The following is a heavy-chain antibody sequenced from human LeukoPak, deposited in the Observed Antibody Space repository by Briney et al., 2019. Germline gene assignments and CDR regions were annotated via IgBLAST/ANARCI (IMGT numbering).Heavy chain of an antibody. CDR2: ISSSSSYI. CDR1: GFTFSSYS. J-gene: IGHJ4*02. D-gene: IGHD6-13*01. V-gene: IGHV3-21*01. Sequence: GGSLRLSCAASGFTFSSYSMNWVRQAPGKGLEWVSSISSSSSYIYYADSVKGRFTISRDNAKNSLYLQMDSLRAEDTAVYYCARDKYSSSWYEDFDYWGQGTLVTVSS. CDR3: ARDKYSSSWYEDFDY.